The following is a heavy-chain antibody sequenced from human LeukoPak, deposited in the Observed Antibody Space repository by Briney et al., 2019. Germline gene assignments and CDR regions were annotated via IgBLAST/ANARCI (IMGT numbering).Heavy chain of an antibody. CDR1: GFTFNSYA. V-gene: IGHV3-33*01. CDR2: IWYDGNNK. J-gene: IGHJ4*02. Sequence: PGGSLRLSCAASGFTFNSYAMHWVRQAPGKGLEWVALIWYDGNNKYYADSVKGRFTISRDNSKNTLYLQMNSLRAENTAVYYCEMYYYDSSGYSTNIGFDYWGQGTLVTVSS. D-gene: IGHD3-22*01. CDR3: EMYYYDSSGYSTNIGFDY.